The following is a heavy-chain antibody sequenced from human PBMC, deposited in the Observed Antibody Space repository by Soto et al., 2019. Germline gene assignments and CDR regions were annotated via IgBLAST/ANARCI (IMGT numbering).Heavy chain of an antibody. CDR1: GDSVSGNSAA. Sequence: QTLSLTCAISGDSVSGNSAAWNWVRQSPSRGLEWLGRTYYRSKWYNDYAVSVKSRITINPDTSKNQFSLQLNSVTPEDTAVYYCARDGKLEGTTGTTDAFDIWGQGTMVTVSS. V-gene: IGHV6-1*01. CDR2: TYYRSKWYN. CDR3: ARDGKLEGTTGTTDAFDI. J-gene: IGHJ3*02. D-gene: IGHD1-1*01.